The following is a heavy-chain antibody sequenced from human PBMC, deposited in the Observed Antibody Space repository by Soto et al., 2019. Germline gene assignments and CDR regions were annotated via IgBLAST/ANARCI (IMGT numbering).Heavy chain of an antibody. CDR2: IYYSGST. Sequence: SETLSLTCTVSGGSISSGDYYWSWIRQPPGKGLEWIGYIYYSGSTYYNPSLKSRVTISVDTSKNQFSLKLSSVTAADTAVYYCARDARKVAFYFDYWGQGTLVTAPQ. J-gene: IGHJ4*02. CDR1: GGSISSGDYY. D-gene: IGHD5-12*01. V-gene: IGHV4-30-4*01. CDR3: ARDARKVAFYFDY.